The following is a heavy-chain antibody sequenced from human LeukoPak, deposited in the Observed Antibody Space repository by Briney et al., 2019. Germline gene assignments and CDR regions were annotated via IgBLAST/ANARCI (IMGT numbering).Heavy chain of an antibody. V-gene: IGHV6-1*01. CDR2: TYYRSKWYN. D-gene: IGHD3-3*01. J-gene: IGHJ4*02. CDR1: GDSVSSNSAA. Sequence: SQTLSLTCAISGDSVSSNSAAWNWIRQSPSRGLEWLGRTYYRSKWYNDYAVSVKSRITINPDTSKNQFSLQLNSVTPEDTAVYYCARDQRSYDFWSGYYASRRFDYWGQGTLVTVSS. CDR3: ARDQRSYDFWSGYYASRRFDY.